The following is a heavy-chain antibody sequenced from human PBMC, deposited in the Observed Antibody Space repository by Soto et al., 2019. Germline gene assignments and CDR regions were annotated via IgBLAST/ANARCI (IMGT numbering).Heavy chain of an antibody. J-gene: IGHJ4*02. CDR2: INHSGST. Sequence: SDTLSLTCAVYGGSFSGYYWSWIRQPPGKGLEWIGEINHSGSTNYNPSLKSRVTISVDTSKNQFSLKLSSVTAADRAVYYCARGSIVAPESFDYWGQGTLVTVS. V-gene: IGHV4-34*01. CDR3: ARGSIVAPESFDY. CDR1: GGSFSGYY. D-gene: IGHD5-12*01.